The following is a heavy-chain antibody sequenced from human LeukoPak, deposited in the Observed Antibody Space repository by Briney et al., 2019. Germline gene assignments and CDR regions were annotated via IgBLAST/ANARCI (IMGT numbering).Heavy chain of an antibody. CDR1: GFTFSTYV. Sequence: GGSLRLSCSVSGFTFSTYVMHWVRQAPGKGLEYVSAISRNGDNTYYADSVKGRFTISRDNSKNTLYLQMSSLRADDTAVYYCVRGTGYWGQGTLVTVSS. J-gene: IGHJ4*02. CDR3: VRGTGY. V-gene: IGHV3-64D*06. CDR2: ISRNGDNT.